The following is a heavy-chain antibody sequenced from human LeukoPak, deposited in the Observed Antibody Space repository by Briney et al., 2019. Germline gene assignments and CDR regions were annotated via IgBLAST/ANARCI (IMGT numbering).Heavy chain of an antibody. CDR2: IYPGDSDT. D-gene: IGHD6-25*01. V-gene: IGHV5-51*01. CDR3: ARLGGFPNWFDT. CDR1: GYNFATYW. Sequence: GESLKISCEGSGYNFATYWIGWVRQMPGRGLEWMGIIYPGDSDTRYSPSFQGQVTISADKSISTAYLQWSSLRASDSATYYCARLGGFPNWFDTWGQGTLVTVSS. J-gene: IGHJ5*02.